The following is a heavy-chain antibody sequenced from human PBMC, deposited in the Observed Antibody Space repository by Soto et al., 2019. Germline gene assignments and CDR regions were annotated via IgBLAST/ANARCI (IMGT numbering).Heavy chain of an antibody. V-gene: IGHV1-3*01. CDR1: GYTFTSYA. Sequence: QVQLVQSGAEVKKPGASVKVSCKASGYTFTSYAMHWVRQAPGQRLEWMGWINAGNGNTKYSQKFQGRVTITRDTSTSTAYMELSSLRSEDPALYYCARDSMTPPGGMDVWGQGTTVTVSS. CDR3: ARDSMTPPGGMDV. D-gene: IGHD2-15*01. J-gene: IGHJ6*02. CDR2: INAGNGNT.